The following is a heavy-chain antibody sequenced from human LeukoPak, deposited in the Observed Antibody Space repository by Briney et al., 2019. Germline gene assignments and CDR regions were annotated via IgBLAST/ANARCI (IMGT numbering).Heavy chain of an antibody. CDR3: ARGSGMVRGVITSKTFDY. CDR2: IYHSGST. J-gene: IGHJ4*02. Sequence: SETLSLTCTVSGGSISSGGYYWSWIRQHPGKGLEWIGSIYHSGSTYYNPSLKSRVTISVDTSKNQFSLKLSSVTAADTAVYYCARGSGMVRGVITSKTFDYWGQGTLVTVSS. CDR1: GGSISSGGYY. V-gene: IGHV4-39*07. D-gene: IGHD3-10*01.